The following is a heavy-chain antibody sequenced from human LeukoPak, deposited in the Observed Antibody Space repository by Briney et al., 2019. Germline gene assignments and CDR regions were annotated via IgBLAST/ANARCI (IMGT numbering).Heavy chain of an antibody. CDR3: ARGSGAAAGAFDY. J-gene: IGHJ4*02. CDR2: VWYDGNNK. D-gene: IGHD6-13*01. V-gene: IGHV3-33*01. CDR1: GFTFRSYG. Sequence: GGSLRLSCAASGFTFRSYGMHWVRQAPGKGLEWVAIVWYDGNNKYYADSVKGRFTVSRDNSKDTVSLQLNSPRAEDTAVYYCARGSGAAAGAFDYWGQGTLVTVPS.